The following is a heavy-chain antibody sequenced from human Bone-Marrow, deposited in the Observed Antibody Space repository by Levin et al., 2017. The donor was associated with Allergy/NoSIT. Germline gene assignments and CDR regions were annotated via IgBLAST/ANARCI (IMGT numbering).Heavy chain of an antibody. CDR2: ISPSDSDT. Sequence: GESLKISCKGSGYTFTTYYIGWVRQMPGKGLEWMGIISPSDSDTTYSPSFQGQVTISADKSISTSYLQWSRLKASDTAMYYCARLYGQYFDYWGQGTLVAGYS. J-gene: IGHJ4*02. V-gene: IGHV5-51*01. D-gene: IGHD4-17*01. CDR3: ARLYGQYFDY. CDR1: GYTFTTYY.